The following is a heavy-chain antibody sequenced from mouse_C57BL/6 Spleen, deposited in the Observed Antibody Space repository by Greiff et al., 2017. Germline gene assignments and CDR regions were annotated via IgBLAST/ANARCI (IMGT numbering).Heavy chain of an antibody. CDR3: ARHDAGTSGFDY. J-gene: IGHJ2*01. CDR1: GFTFSSYT. Sequence: LQQSGGGLVKPGGSLKLSCAASGFTFSSYTMSWVRQTPEKRLEWVATISGGGGNTYYPDSVKGRFTISRDNAKNTLYLQMSSLRSEDTALYYCARHDAGTSGFDYWGQGTTLTVSS. CDR2: ISGGGGNT. D-gene: IGHD4-1*01. V-gene: IGHV5-9*01.